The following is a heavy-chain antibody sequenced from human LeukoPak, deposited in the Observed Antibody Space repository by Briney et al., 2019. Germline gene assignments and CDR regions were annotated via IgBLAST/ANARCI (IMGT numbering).Heavy chain of an antibody. V-gene: IGHV1-2*04. CDR3: ARGDSSGYYDWFDP. CDR2: INPNSGGT. CDR1: GYTFTVYY. D-gene: IGHD3-22*01. J-gene: IGHJ5*02. Sequence: ASVKVSCKASGYTFTVYYMHWVRQAPGQGLEWMGWINPNSGGTNYAQKFQGWVTMTRDTSISTAYMELSRLRSDDTAVYYCARGDSSGYYDWFDPWGQGTLVTVSS.